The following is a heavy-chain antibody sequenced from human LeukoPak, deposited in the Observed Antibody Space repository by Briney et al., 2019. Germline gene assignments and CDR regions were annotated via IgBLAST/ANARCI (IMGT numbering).Heavy chain of an antibody. CDR3: ARDPGWELLGTAFDY. CDR2: INPNSGGT. CDR1: GYTFTGYY. J-gene: IGHJ4*02. D-gene: IGHD1-26*01. Sequence: GASVKVSCKASGYTFTGYYMHWVRQAPGQGLEWMGWINPNSGGTNYAQKFQGRVTMTRDTSISTAYMELSRLRSDDTAVYYCARDPGWELLGTAFDYWGQGTLVTVSS. V-gene: IGHV1-2*02.